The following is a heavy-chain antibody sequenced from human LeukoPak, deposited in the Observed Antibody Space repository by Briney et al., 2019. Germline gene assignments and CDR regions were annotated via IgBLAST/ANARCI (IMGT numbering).Heavy chain of an antibody. D-gene: IGHD3-22*01. CDR3: ARDLNDYYDSSGYYFDY. J-gene: IGHJ4*02. CDR2: ISYDGSNK. CDR1: GFTFSSYA. Sequence: GGTPRLSCAASGFTFSSYAIYWVPHTPGKGLGWVAFISYDGSNKYYADSVKGRFTISRDNSKNTLYLQMNSLRAEDTAVYYCARDLNDYYDSSGYYFDYWGQGTLVTVSS. V-gene: IGHV3-30-3*01.